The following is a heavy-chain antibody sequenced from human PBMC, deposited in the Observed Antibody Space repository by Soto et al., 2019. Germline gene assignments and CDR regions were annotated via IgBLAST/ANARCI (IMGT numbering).Heavy chain of an antibody. CDR1: GGTFSSYA. CDR3: ARAVRERRIVPSSGYYTGDEVWFDP. CDR2: IIPIFGTA. Sequence: GASVKVSCKASGGTFSSYAISWVRQAPGQGLEWMGGIIPIFGTANYAQKFQGRVTITADESTSTAYMELSSLRSEDTAVYYCARAVRERRIVPSSGYYTGDEVWFDPWGQGTLVTVSS. V-gene: IGHV1-69*13. D-gene: IGHD3-3*01. J-gene: IGHJ5*02.